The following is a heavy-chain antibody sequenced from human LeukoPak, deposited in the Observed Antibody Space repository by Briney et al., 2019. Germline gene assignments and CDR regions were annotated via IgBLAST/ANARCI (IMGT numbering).Heavy chain of an antibody. CDR3: ATGGIVVVITSY. Sequence: GGSLRLSCAASGFTFSSYAMSWVRQAPGKGLEWVSAISGSGGSTYYADSVKGRFTISRDNSKNTLYLQMNGLRAEDTAVYYCATGGIVVVITSYWGQGTLVTVPS. CDR2: ISGSGGST. CDR1: GFTFSSYA. D-gene: IGHD3-22*01. J-gene: IGHJ4*02. V-gene: IGHV3-23*01.